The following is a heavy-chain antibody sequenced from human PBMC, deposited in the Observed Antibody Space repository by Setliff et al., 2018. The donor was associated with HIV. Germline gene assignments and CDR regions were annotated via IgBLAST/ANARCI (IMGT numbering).Heavy chain of an antibody. Sequence: SETLSLTCTVSGGSISSSSYYWGWIRQPPGKGLEWIGSIYYSGSTYYNPSLRSRVTISVDTSKNQFSLKLSSVTAADTAVYYCARQESYGNGGLYYFDYWGQGTLVTVSS. CDR3: ARQESYGNGGLYYFDY. CDR2: IYYSGST. V-gene: IGHV4-39*01. D-gene: IGHD2-8*02. J-gene: IGHJ4*02. CDR1: GGSISSSSYY.